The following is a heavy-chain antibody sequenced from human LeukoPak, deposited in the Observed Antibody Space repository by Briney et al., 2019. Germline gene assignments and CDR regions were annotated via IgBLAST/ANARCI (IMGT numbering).Heavy chain of an antibody. CDR1: GGSISSYY. CDR3: ARVCYYGSGSYLGSYYGMDV. Sequence: SETLSLTCAVYGGSISSYYWSWIRQPPGKGLEWIGYIYYSGSTNYNPSLKSRVTISVDTSKNQFSLKLSSVTAADTAVYYCARVCYYGSGSYLGSYYGMDVWGQGTTVTVSS. CDR2: IYYSGST. V-gene: IGHV4-59*01. J-gene: IGHJ6*02. D-gene: IGHD3-10*01.